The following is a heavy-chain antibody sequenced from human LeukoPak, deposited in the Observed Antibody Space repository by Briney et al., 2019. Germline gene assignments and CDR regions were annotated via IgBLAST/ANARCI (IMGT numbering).Heavy chain of an antibody. Sequence: ASVKVSCKASGGTFSSYAISWVRQAPGQGLEWMERIIPIFGIANYAQKFQGRVTITADKSTSTAYMELSSLRSEDTAVYYCARDKENYYDSSGYLNYWGQGTLVTVSS. CDR1: GGTFSSYA. CDR3: ARDKENYYDSSGYLNY. J-gene: IGHJ4*02. V-gene: IGHV1-69*04. CDR2: IIPIFGIA. D-gene: IGHD3-22*01.